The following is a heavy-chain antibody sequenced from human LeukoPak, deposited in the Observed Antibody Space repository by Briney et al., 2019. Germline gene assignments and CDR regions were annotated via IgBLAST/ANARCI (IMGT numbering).Heavy chain of an antibody. D-gene: IGHD5-12*01. CDR3: ARGARTPSGYGSRTAGRANWFDP. J-gene: IGHJ5*02. CDR2: INHSGSP. V-gene: IGHV4-34*01. Sequence: PSETLSLTCAVYGGSFSSYYWSWIRQPPGKGLEWIGEINHSGSPNYNPSLKSRVTISVDTSKNQFSLKLSSVTAADTAVYYCARGARTPSGYGSRTAGRANWFDPWGQGTLVTVSS. CDR1: GGSFSSYY.